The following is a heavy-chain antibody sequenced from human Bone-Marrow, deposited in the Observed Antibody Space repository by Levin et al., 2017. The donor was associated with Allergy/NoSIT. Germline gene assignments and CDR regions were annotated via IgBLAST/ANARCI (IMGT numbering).Heavy chain of an antibody. CDR2: ISGSSGHI. CDR3: ARPPAPNWNDDGFDP. J-gene: IGHJ5*02. CDR1: GFSFRDYA. V-gene: IGHV3-21*06. Sequence: ASVKVSCAASGFSFRDYAMNWVRQTPGKGLEWVASISGSSGHIYYAASVQGRFTISRDNAKSLLYLQMDSLRVEDTAVYYCARPPAPNWNDDGFDPWGHGTLVTVSS. D-gene: IGHD1-1*01.